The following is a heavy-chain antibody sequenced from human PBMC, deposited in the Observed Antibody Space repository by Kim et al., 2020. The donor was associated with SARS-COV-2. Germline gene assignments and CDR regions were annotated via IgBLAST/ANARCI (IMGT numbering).Heavy chain of an antibody. CDR1: GFTFENYA. Sequence: GGSLRLSCVASGFTFENYAMNWVRQAPGKGLEWVAAITWDANKKDYADSVKGRFTISRDNTKNSLYLQMNSLRLEDTAVYYCARSGAFARSGYSFHWGHGTLVTVSS. CDR2: ITWDANKK. J-gene: IGHJ4*01. CDR3: ARSGAFARSGYSFH. D-gene: IGHD3-22*01. V-gene: IGHV3-9*01.